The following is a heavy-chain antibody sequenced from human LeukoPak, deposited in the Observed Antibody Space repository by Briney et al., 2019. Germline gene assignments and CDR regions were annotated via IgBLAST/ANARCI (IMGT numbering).Heavy chain of an antibody. V-gene: IGHV3-53*01. J-gene: IGHJ5*02. CDR3: IVFGDSNH. D-gene: IGHD4-17*01. CDR1: GFTGSHNY. CDR2: THSSGGT. Sequence: GSLRLSCAASGFTGSHNYMSWVRQAPGKGLEWVSATHSSGGTYYADSVKGRFTISRDTSKNTLYLQINSLSVEDTAVYYCIVFGDSNHWGQGTLVTVSS.